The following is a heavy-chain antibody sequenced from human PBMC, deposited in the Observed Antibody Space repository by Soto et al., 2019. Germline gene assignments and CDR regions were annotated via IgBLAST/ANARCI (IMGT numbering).Heavy chain of an antibody. V-gene: IGHV5-51*01. CDR1: GYSFTSYW. CDR3: ARAYYDSSGYYDKHFDY. Sequence: PGESLKISCKGSGYSFTSYWIGWVRQMPGKGLEWMGIIYPGDSDTRYSPSFQGQVTISADKSISTAYLQWSSLKASDTAMYYCARAYYDSSGYYDKHFDYWGQGTLVTVSS. CDR2: IYPGDSDT. J-gene: IGHJ4*02. D-gene: IGHD3-22*01.